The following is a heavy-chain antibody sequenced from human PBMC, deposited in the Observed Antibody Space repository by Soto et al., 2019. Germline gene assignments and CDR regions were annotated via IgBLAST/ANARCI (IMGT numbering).Heavy chain of an antibody. V-gene: IGHV4-34*01. D-gene: IGHD2-15*01. CDR2: INHSGST. CDR3: ARGKRTLSVVVVARTINWFDP. CDR1: GGSFSGYY. J-gene: IGHJ5*02. Sequence: SETLSLTCAVYGGSFSGYYWSWIRQPPGKGLEWIGEINHSGSTNYNPSLKSRVTISVDTSKNQFSLKLSSVTAADTAVYYCARGKRTLSVVVVARTINWFDPWGQGTLVTVSS.